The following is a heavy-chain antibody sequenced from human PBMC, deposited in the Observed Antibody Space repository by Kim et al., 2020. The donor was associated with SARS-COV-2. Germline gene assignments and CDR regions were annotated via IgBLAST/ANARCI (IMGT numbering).Heavy chain of an antibody. Sequence: GGSLRLSCAASGFTFSNAWMSWVRQAPGKGLEWVGRIKSKTDGGTTDYAAPVKGRFTISRDDSKNTLYLQMNSLKTEDTAVYYCTTDEGSSWYVPFRSCDYWGQGTLVTVSS. CDR2: IKSKTDGGTT. V-gene: IGHV3-15*01. CDR3: TTDEGSSWYVPFRSCDY. CDR1: GFTFSNAW. D-gene: IGHD6-13*01. J-gene: IGHJ4*02.